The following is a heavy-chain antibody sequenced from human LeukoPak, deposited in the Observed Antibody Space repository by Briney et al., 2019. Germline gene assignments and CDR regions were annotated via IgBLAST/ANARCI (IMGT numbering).Heavy chain of an antibody. CDR1: GGSISSYY. D-gene: IGHD6-19*01. CDR2: IYYSGSP. Sequence: SETLSLTCTVSGGSISSYYWSCIRQPPGKGLEWIGYIYYSGSPNYNPSLKSRFTISVDTSKNQFSLKLSSVTAADTAVYYCARGEGYSSGYYLYYFDYWGQGTPVTVSS. V-gene: IGHV4-59*01. CDR3: ARGEGYSSGYYLYYFDY. J-gene: IGHJ4*02.